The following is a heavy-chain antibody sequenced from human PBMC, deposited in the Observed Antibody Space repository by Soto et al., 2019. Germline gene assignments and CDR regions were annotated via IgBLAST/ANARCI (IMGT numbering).Heavy chain of an antibody. CDR3: ARGRGKFDYYYYGMDV. J-gene: IGHJ6*02. Sequence: PRASVKVSCKASGYTFTSYDINWVRQATGQGLEWMGWMNPNSGNTGYAQKFQGRVTMTRNTSISTAYMELSSLRSEDTAVYYCARGRGKFDYYYYGMDVWGQGTTVTVSS. D-gene: IGHD1-1*01. CDR2: MNPNSGNT. CDR1: GYTFTSYD. V-gene: IGHV1-8*01.